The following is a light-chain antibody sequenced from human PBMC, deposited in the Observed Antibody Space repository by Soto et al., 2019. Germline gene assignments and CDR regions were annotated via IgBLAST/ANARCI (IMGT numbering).Light chain of an antibody. CDR3: QQYNNWPLT. V-gene: IGKV1-5*01. CDR2: DAS. CDR1: QSISTW. J-gene: IGKJ4*01. Sequence: DIQMTQSPSTLSASLGDRVTITCRASQSISTWLAWYQQEPGKAPKLLIYDASSLESGVPSRFSGSGSGTEFTLTISSLQPEDFAVYYCQQYNNWPLTFGGGTIVDIK.